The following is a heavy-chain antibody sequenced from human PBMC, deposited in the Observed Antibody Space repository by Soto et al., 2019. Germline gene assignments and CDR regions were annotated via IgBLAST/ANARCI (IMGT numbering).Heavy chain of an antibody. Sequence: EVRLLESGGGSEQPGGSLRLSCAASGFNFRTYAMYWVRQAPEKGLEWVSAIDDANSAYYADSVKGRFIISRDNSRNTLYLQMDGLRVEDTAIYFCTKRPMCAGDCWFFDDWGQGILVTVSS. CDR1: GFNFRTYA. CDR2: IDDANSA. V-gene: IGHV3-23*05. D-gene: IGHD2-21*02. J-gene: IGHJ4*02. CDR3: TKRPMCAGDCWFFDD.